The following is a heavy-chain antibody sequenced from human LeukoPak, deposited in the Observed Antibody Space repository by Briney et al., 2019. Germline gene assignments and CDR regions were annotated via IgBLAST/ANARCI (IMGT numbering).Heavy chain of an antibody. CDR1: GFTFNSYV. V-gene: IGHV3-23*01. Sequence: GGSLRLSCAASGFTFNSYVMSWVRQAPGKGLEWVSTISGSGGSTYYADSVKGRFTISRDNSKNTLYLQMNSLRAEDTAVYYCATGSRDYGDYEYFQHWGQGTLVAVSS. D-gene: IGHD4-17*01. CDR3: ATGSRDYGDYEYFQH. CDR2: ISGSGGST. J-gene: IGHJ1*01.